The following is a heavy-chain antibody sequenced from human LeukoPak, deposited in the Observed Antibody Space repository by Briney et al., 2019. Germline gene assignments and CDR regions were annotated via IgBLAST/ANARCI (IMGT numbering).Heavy chain of an antibody. J-gene: IGHJ4*02. CDR2: INTDGSIT. D-gene: IGHD3-22*01. V-gene: IGHV3-74*01. CDR1: GFTFSNYW. Sequence: GGSLRLSCAASGFTFSNYWMHWVRHAPGKGLVWVSHINTDGSITSYADSVKGRFTVSRDNAKNTLYLQMNSLRAEDTAVYYCAGSAYYPRIWGQGTLVTVSS. CDR3: AGSAYYPRI.